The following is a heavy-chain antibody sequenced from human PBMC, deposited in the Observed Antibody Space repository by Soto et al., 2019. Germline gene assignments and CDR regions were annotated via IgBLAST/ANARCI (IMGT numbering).Heavy chain of an antibody. J-gene: IGHJ5*02. CDR1: GGSISSGGYY. Sequence: QVQLQESGPGLVKPSQTLSLTCTVSGGSISSGGYYWSWIRQHPGKGLEWIGYIYYSGSTYYNPSLKSRVTISVDTSKNQFSLKLSSVTAADTAVYYCARVSPAYYDILTGYYPKYTWFDPWGQGTLVTVSS. CDR3: ARVSPAYYDILTGYYPKYTWFDP. CDR2: IYYSGST. V-gene: IGHV4-31*03. D-gene: IGHD3-9*01.